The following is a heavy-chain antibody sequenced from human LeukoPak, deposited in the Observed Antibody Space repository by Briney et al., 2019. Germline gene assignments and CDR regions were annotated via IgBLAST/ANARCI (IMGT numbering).Heavy chain of an antibody. CDR1: GFTFSSYA. CDR2: ISGSGGST. D-gene: IGHD4-17*01. CDR3: AKAPTYGDYYEDY. Sequence: PGGSLRLSCAASGFTFSSYAMSWVRQAPGKGLEWVSAISGSGGSTYYADSVEGRFTISRDNSKNTLYLQMNSLRAEDTAVYYCAKAPTYGDYYEDYWGQGTLVTVSS. V-gene: IGHV3-23*01. J-gene: IGHJ4*02.